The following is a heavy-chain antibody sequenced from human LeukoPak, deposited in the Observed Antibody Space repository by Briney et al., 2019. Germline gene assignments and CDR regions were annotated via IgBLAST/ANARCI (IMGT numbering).Heavy chain of an antibody. V-gene: IGHV4-38-2*02. J-gene: IGHJ4*02. CDR3: ARHAPSKYYYGSGTYFDY. D-gene: IGHD3-10*01. CDR1: GYSISSGYY. Sequence: SETLSLTCSVSGYSISSGYYWGWIRQPPGKGLEWIGSIYYSGSTYYNPSLKSRVTISVDTSKNQFSLKLSSVTAADTAMYYCARHAPSKYYYGSGTYFDYWGQGTLVTVSS. CDR2: IYYSGST.